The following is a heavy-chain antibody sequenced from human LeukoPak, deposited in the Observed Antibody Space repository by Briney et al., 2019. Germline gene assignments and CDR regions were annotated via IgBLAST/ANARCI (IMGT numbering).Heavy chain of an antibody. Sequence: SETLSLTCTVSSGSIGSHFWSWIRQPPGKGLEWIGYIYDSGYTKYSPSLKSRVTISIDTSKNQFTLKLNSVTAADPAVYYCARAIESRPYYFDSWGQGTLVTVSS. J-gene: IGHJ4*02. V-gene: IGHV4-59*11. D-gene: IGHD6-6*01. CDR3: ARAIESRPYYFDS. CDR2: IYDSGYT. CDR1: SGSIGSHF.